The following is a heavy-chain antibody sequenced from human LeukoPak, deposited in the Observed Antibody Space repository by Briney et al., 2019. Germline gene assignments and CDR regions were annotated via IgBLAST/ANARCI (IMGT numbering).Heavy chain of an antibody. CDR3: VKDLVATVGY. D-gene: IGHD5-12*01. Sequence: GGSLRLSCAASGFTVSSNYMSWVRQAPGKGLEWVSVIYSCGSTYYADSVKGRFTISRDNSKNTLYLQMSSLRAEDTAVYYCVKDLVATVGYWGQGTLVTVSS. V-gene: IGHV3-66*03. J-gene: IGHJ4*02. CDR1: GFTVSSNY. CDR2: IYSCGST.